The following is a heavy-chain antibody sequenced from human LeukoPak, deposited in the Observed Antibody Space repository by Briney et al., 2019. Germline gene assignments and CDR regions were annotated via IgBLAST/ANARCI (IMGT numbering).Heavy chain of an antibody. V-gene: IGHV3-30*18. CDR3: ANSRNGYKNLDYGMDV. Sequence: GRSLRLSCAASGFTFSSYGMHWVRQAPGKRLEWVAVISYDGSNKYSADSVKGRFTISRDNSKNTLYLQMNSLRPEDTAVDYCANSRNGYKNLDYGMDVWGQGTTVTVSS. D-gene: IGHD5-24*01. CDR1: GFTFSSYG. CDR2: ISYDGSNK. J-gene: IGHJ6*02.